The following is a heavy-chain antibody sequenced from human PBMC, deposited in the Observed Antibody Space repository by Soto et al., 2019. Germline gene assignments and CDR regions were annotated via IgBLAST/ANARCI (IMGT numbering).Heavy chain of an antibody. Sequence: QVQLVQSGAEVKKPGSSVKVSCKASGGTFSSYTISWVRQAPGQGLEWMGRIIPILGIANYAQKFQGRVTINADKSTSTAYMELSSLRSKDTAVYYCARARCGGDCYTFDYWGQGTLVTVSS. D-gene: IGHD2-21*02. CDR2: IIPILGIA. CDR1: GGTFSSYT. J-gene: IGHJ4*02. V-gene: IGHV1-69*02. CDR3: ARARCGGDCYTFDY.